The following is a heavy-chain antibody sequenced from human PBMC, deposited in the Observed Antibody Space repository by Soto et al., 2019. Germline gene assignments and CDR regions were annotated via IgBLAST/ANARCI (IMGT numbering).Heavy chain of an antibody. V-gene: IGHV6-1*01. J-gene: IGHJ4*02. CDR1: GDSVSSNSAA. Sequence: SQTLSLTCAISGDSVSSNSAAWTWIRQSPSRGLEWLGRTYYRSKWYNDYAVSVKRRITISPDTSNNQFSLQLNSVTPEDTAVYYCAREEDYYNNSGYQSSIYYWGQGSLVTVSS. D-gene: IGHD3-22*01. CDR3: AREEDYYNNSGYQSSIYY. CDR2: TYYRSKWYN.